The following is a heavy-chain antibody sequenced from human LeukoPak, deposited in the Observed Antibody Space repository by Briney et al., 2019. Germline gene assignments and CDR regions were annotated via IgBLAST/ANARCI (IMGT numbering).Heavy chain of an antibody. Sequence: GGSLRLSCAASGFTFSSYSMNWVRQAPGKGLVWVSRIYIEGSTTSYADSVKGRFTISRDNAKNTLYLQMNSLRVEDTAVYYCARGEYAFDYWGQGTLVTVSS. CDR3: ARGEYAFDY. V-gene: IGHV3-74*01. J-gene: IGHJ4*02. CDR2: IYIEGSTT. D-gene: IGHD2-2*01. CDR1: GFTFSSYS.